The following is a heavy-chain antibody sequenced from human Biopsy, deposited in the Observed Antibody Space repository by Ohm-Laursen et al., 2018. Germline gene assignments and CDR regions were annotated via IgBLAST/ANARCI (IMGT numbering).Heavy chain of an antibody. CDR1: GFTFNNYG. CDR2: IFYDGSNT. D-gene: IGHD5-18*01. CDR3: AKDRYNYTPIGGFSMDV. Sequence: SLRLSCTASGFTFNNYGMQWVRQAPGKGLEWVAFIFYDGSNTYYADSVKGRFTISRDNSRDTLHLQMSSLRAEDTAVYYCAKDRYNYTPIGGFSMDVWGQGTTVTVSS. J-gene: IGHJ6*02. V-gene: IGHV3-30*18.